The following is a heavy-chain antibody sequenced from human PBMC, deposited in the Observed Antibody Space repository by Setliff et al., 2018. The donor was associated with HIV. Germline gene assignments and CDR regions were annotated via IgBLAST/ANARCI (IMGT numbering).Heavy chain of an antibody. CDR2: IWHDGSNE. CDR3: VKEAYSNTWNYYYYYIDV. Sequence: GGSLRLSCAASGFSFSTYGMHWVRQAPGKGLEWVEVIWHDGSNENYADSVKGRFTISRDNSKNTLYLQMSSLRVDDTAVYYCVKEAYSNTWNYYYYYIDVWGKGTTVTVSS. V-gene: IGHV3-30*02. J-gene: IGHJ6*03. D-gene: IGHD6-13*01. CDR1: GFSFSTYG.